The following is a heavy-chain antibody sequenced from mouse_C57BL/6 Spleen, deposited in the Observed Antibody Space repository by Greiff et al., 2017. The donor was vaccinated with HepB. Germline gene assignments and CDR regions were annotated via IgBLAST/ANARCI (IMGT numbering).Heavy chain of an antibody. J-gene: IGHJ4*01. Sequence: EVQLQQSGPGLVKPSQSLSLTCSVTGYSITSGYYWNWIRQFPGNKLEWMGYISYDGSNNYNPSLKNRISITRDTSKNQFFLKLNSVTTEDTATYYCARGGFHYYGSHYAMDYWGQGTSVTVSS. D-gene: IGHD1-1*01. CDR2: ISYDGSN. V-gene: IGHV3-6*01. CDR1: GYSITSGYY. CDR3: ARGGFHYYGSHYAMDY.